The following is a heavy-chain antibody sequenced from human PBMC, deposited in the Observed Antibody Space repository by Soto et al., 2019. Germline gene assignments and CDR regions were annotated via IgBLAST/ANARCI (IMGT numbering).Heavy chain of an antibody. V-gene: IGHV1-8*01. Sequence: ASVKVSCKDSGYTFTSYDINWVRQATGQRLEWMGWMNPNSGNTGYAQKFQGRVTMTRDTSISTAYMGLSRLRSEDTAAYYCVIQRELAGYYYGMDVWSQGTTVTVAS. D-gene: IGHD1-26*01. CDR3: VIQRELAGYYYGMDV. J-gene: IGHJ6*02. CDR2: MNPNSGNT. CDR1: GYTFTSYD.